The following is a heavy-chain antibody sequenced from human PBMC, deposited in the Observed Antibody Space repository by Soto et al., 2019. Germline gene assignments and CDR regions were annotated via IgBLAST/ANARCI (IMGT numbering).Heavy chain of an antibody. Sequence: GGSLRLSCAASGFTFSSYAMSWVRQAPGKGLEWVSAISGSGGSTYYADSVKGRFTISRDNSKNTLYLQMNSLRAEDTAVYYCAKDARVWGTIFGVVIRYYFDYWGQGTLVTVSS. D-gene: IGHD3-3*01. CDR2: ISGSGGST. CDR1: GFTFSSYA. CDR3: AKDARVWGTIFGVVIRYYFDY. J-gene: IGHJ4*02. V-gene: IGHV3-23*01.